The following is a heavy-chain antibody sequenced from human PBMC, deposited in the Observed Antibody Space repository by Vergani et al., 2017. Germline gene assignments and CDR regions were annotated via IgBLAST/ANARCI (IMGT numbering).Heavy chain of an antibody. CDR3: AREYSSTSGRAFDF. V-gene: IGHV3-48*01. J-gene: IGHJ3*01. Sequence: QLVESGGGWFQPGGSLRLSCVVSGFDFSSYIMNWVCQAPGKGLEWVSFVSTGTKSQSYAESVKGRFTISRDSAKNSLYLQMDSLRAEDTAVYYGAREYSSTSGRAFDFWGQGTKVTVSS. CDR2: VSTGTKSQ. CDR1: GFDFSSYI. D-gene: IGHD2-2*01.